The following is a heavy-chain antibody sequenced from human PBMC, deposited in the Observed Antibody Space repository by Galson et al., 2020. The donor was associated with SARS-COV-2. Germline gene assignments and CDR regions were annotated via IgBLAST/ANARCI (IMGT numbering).Heavy chain of an antibody. CDR3: AREVYSGSYIFDY. J-gene: IGHJ4*02. V-gene: IGHV3-30-3*01. Sequence: GGSLRLSCAASGFTFSSYAMHWVRQAPGKGLEWVAVISYAGSTKYYADSVKGRFTISRDNSRDNSENTLYLQMNSLRAEDTAVYYCAREVYSGSYIFDYWGQGTLVTDSS. D-gene: IGHD1-26*01. CDR1: GFTFSSYA. CDR2: ISYAGSTK.